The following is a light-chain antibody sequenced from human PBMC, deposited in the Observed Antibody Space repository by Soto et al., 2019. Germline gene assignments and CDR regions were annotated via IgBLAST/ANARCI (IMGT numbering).Light chain of an antibody. V-gene: IGKV2-30*02. CDR1: QSLIHSDGNTY. CDR3: MQGTHWPWT. Sequence: DVVMTQSPLSLPVTLGQPASISCRSSQSLIHSDGNTYLSWFQQRPGQSPRRLIYEVSDRDSGVPDIFTGSGSGTDFTLKISMVEAEDVGVYYCMQGTHWPWTFGQGTEVEIK. J-gene: IGKJ1*01. CDR2: EVS.